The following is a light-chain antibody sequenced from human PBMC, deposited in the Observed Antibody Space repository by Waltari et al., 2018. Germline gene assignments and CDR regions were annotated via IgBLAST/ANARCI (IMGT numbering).Light chain of an antibody. CDR2: VAS. J-gene: IGKJ3*01. CDR3: LQYDSEPFT. V-gene: IGKV1-17*01. CDR1: QDVGNY. Sequence: DIQMTQSPSSLSASVGDRVTITCRASQDVGNYLSWYHQKPGKAPKRLISVASSLEAGVPSRFSGGASGTEFTLTISGLQPEDFATYYCLQYDSEPFTFGPGTKLEIK.